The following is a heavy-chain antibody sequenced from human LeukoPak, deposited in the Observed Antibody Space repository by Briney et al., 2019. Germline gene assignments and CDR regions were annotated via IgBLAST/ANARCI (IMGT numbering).Heavy chain of an antibody. V-gene: IGHV3-30*04. J-gene: IGHJ4*02. Sequence: PGGSLRLSGVVSELNFKTHAMHWVRQAPGKGLEGVAGLSFDASGRNYADSVKGRFTISRDNTTNTLYLQMLSLRPEDTSVYVCARDLQEISSFYFDYWGQGSLVTVSS. CDR3: ARDLQEISSFYFDY. CDR2: LSFDASGR. D-gene: IGHD3-16*02. CDR1: ELNFKTHA.